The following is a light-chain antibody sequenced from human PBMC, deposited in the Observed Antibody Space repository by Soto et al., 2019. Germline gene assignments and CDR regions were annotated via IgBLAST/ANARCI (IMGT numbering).Light chain of an antibody. V-gene: IGLV2-14*01. CDR2: DVS. CDR1: SSDVGSYNY. J-gene: IGLJ2*01. Sequence: QSALTQPASVSGSPGQSITLSCTGTSSDVGSYNYVSWYQQYPGKAPKLMIYDVSNRPSGVSYRFSGSNSGNTASLTISGLQAEDEADYYCSSYTTSRTHVVVGGGTKVTVL. CDR3: SSYTTSRTHVV.